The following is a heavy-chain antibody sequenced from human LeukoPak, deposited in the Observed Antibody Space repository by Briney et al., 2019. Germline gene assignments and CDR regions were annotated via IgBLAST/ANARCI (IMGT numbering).Heavy chain of an antibody. V-gene: IGHV3-21*01. CDR3: ARAHNWKYGSFDF. D-gene: IGHD1-7*01. Sequence: PGGSLRLSCAASGFTFSSYSMNWVRQAPGKGLEWVSSISSSSSYIYYADSVKGRFTISRDNAKNSLYLQMNSLRAEDTAVYYCARAHNWKYGSFDFWGQGTLVTVSS. CDR2: ISSSSSYI. CDR1: GFTFSSYS. J-gene: IGHJ4*02.